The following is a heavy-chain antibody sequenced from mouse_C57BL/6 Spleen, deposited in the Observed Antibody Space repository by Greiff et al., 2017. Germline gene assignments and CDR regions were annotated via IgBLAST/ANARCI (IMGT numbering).Heavy chain of an antibody. V-gene: IGHV1-9*01. CDR1: GYTFTGYW. CDR2: ILPGSGST. D-gene: IGHD2-5*01. J-gene: IGHJ4*01. CDR3: AKEGYSNGYAMDY. Sequence: QVQLQQSGAELMKPGASVKLSCKATGYTFTGYWIEWVKQRPGHGLEWIGEILPGSGSTNYNEKFKGKTTFTADTSSNTAYMQRSSLTTEDSAIYYCAKEGYSNGYAMDYWGQGTSVTVSS.